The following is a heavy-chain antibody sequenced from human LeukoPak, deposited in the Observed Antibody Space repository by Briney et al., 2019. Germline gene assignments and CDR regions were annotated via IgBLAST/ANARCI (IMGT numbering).Heavy chain of an antibody. D-gene: IGHD6-25*01. V-gene: IGHV4-4*02. Sequence: GSLRLSCAASGFTFSSYWMSWVRQPPGKGLEWIGVISYSGSTYCNPSLKSRVTISVDTSKSHFSLKLSSVTAADTAIYYCARLDKGIKAAHFDYWGQGTLVTVSS. CDR2: ISYSGST. J-gene: IGHJ4*02. CDR3: ARLDKGIKAAHFDY. CDR1: GFTFSSYW.